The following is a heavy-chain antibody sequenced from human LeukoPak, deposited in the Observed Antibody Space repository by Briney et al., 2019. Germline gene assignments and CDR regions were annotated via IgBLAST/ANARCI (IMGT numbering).Heavy chain of an antibody. CDR3: ARVRCSSTSCQNYYYYYGMDV. CDR1: GYTFTSYG. Sequence: GASVKVSCKASGYTFTSYGISWVRQAPGQGLEWMGCISAYNGNTNYAQKLQGRVTMTTDTSTSTAYMELRSLRSDGTAVYYCARVRCSSTSCQNYYYYYGMDVWGQGTTVTVSS. V-gene: IGHV1-18*01. D-gene: IGHD2-2*01. J-gene: IGHJ6*02. CDR2: ISAYNGNT.